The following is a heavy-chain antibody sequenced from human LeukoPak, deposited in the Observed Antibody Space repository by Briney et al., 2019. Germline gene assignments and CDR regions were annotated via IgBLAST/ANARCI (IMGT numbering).Heavy chain of an antibody. CDR2: INPNSGGT. V-gene: IGHV1-2*06. D-gene: IGHD1-26*01. Sequence: VASVKVSCKASGGTFSSYAISWVRQAPGQGLEWMGRINPNSGGTNYAQKFQGRVTMTRDTSISTAYMELSRLRSDDTAVYYCASLELPWGQGTLVTVSS. CDR1: GGTFSSYA. CDR3: ASLELP. J-gene: IGHJ5*02.